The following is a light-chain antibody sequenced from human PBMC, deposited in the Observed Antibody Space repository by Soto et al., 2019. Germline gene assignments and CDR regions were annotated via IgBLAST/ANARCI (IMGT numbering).Light chain of an antibody. CDR3: CSHTTSTTRLIV. CDR2: DVS. V-gene: IGLV2-14*03. J-gene: IGLJ1*01. CDR1: SSDVGGYNY. Sequence: QSVLTQPASVSGSPGQSITISCTGTSSDVGGYNYVSWYQQHPGKAPKFMIYDVSSRPSGVSNRFSGSKSGNTASLTISGLQAEDEADYYSCSHTTSTTRLIVSGTG.